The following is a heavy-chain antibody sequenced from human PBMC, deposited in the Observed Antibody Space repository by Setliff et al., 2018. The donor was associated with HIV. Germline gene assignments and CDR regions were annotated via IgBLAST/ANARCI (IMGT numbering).Heavy chain of an antibody. CDR2: IIPILGIA. CDR3: ARDPTMGSGWFDP. CDR1: GGTFSSYA. D-gene: IGHD3-10*01. J-gene: IGHJ5*02. V-gene: IGHV1-69*10. Sequence: SVKVSCKASGGTFSSYAISWVRQAPGQGLEWMGGIIPILGIANYAQKFQGRVTITADESTSTAYMELSSLRSEDTAVYYCARDPTMGSGWFDPWGQGTLVTVSS.